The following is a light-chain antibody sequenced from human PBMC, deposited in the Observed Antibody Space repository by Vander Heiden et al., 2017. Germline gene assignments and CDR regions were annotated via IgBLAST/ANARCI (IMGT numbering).Light chain of an antibody. V-gene: IGLV2-11*01. Sequence: QSALTQPRSASGSPGQYVTISCTGTSSDIGAYNYVSWYQQYSNKAPNLFISDVNQRPSGVPDRFSCSKSGTTASLTISGLQADDEADYYCSSFAGTDTYVVFGGGTKLTVL. CDR1: SSDIGAYNY. J-gene: IGLJ2*01. CDR3: SSFAGTDTYVV. CDR2: DVN.